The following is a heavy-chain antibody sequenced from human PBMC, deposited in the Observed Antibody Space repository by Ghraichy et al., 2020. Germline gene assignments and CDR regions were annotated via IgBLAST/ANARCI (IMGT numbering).Heavy chain of an antibody. Sequence: SETLSLTCTVSGGSISSSSYYWGWIRQPPGKGLEWIGNSCYSGTTYYNPSLKSRVTISVDTSKNQFSLKLTSVTAADTAVYYCARRYSGSANLDYWGQGTLVTVSS. V-gene: IGHV4-39*01. D-gene: IGHD1-26*01. CDR2: SCYSGTT. J-gene: IGHJ4*02. CDR3: ARRYSGSANLDY. CDR1: GGSISSSSYY.